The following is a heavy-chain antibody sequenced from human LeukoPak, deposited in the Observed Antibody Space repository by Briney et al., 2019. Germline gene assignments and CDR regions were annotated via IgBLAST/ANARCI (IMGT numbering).Heavy chain of an antibody. CDR1: GGSISSSSYY. J-gene: IGHJ4*02. V-gene: IGHV4-61*05. CDR2: IYYSGST. Sequence: SSETLSLTCTVSGGSISSSSYYWGWIRQPPGKGLEWIGYIYYSGSTNYNPSLKSRVTISVDTSKNQFSLKLSSVTAADTAVYYCARRENGDYVDWGQGTLVTVSS. CDR3: ARRENGDYVD. D-gene: IGHD4-17*01.